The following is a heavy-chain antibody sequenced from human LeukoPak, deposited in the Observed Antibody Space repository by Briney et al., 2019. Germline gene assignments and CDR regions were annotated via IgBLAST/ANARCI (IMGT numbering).Heavy chain of an antibody. CDR2: IYYSGST. D-gene: IGHD4-17*01. Sequence: SETLSLTCTVSGYSISSSYYWSWIRQPPGKGLEWIGYIYYSGSTNYNPSLKSRVTISVDTSKNQFSLKLSSVTAADTAVYYCARLAVTTSEGDYWGQGTLVTVSS. J-gene: IGHJ4*02. CDR1: GYSISSSYY. CDR3: ARLAVTTSEGDY. V-gene: IGHV4-59*08.